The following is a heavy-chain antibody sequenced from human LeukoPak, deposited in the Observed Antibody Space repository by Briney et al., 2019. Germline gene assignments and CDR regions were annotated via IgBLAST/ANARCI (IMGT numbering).Heavy chain of an antibody. CDR2: ISYDGSNK. V-gene: IGHV3-30-3*01. D-gene: IGHD6-19*01. CDR1: GFTFSNYT. J-gene: IGHJ4*02. Sequence: GGSLRLSCAASGFTFSNYTVHWVRQAPGKGLEWVAVISYDGSNKYYADSVKGRFTISRDNSKNTLYLQMNSLRAEDTAVYFCARPPGSGWPYYFDYWGQGTLVTVSS. CDR3: ARPPGSGWPYYFDY.